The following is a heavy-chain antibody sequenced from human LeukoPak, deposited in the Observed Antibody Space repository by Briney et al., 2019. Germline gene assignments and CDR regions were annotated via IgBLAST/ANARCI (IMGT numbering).Heavy chain of an antibody. Sequence: PGGSLRLSCAASGFTFSSYAMSWVRQAPGKGLEWVSLISWDGGSTYYADSVKGRFTISRDNSKNSLYLQMNSLRAEDTALYYCAKASDGMVASWGQGTLVTVSS. J-gene: IGHJ5*02. CDR2: ISWDGGST. CDR3: AKASDGMVAS. D-gene: IGHD1-26*01. V-gene: IGHV3-43D*03. CDR1: GFTFSSYA.